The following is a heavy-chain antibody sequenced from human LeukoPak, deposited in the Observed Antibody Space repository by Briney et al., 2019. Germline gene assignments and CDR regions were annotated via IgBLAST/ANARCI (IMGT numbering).Heavy chain of an antibody. Sequence: PSETLSLTCAVYGGSFNGYYWSWLRQPPGKGLEWIGQISRRGNTNYNPSLKSRVTISVDTSKNQLSLKLSTVTAADTALYYCARHGEYYFDYWGQGTLVTVSS. J-gene: IGHJ4*02. D-gene: IGHD3-10*01. CDR3: ARHGEYYFDY. V-gene: IGHV4-34*01. CDR2: ISRRGNT. CDR1: GGSFNGYY.